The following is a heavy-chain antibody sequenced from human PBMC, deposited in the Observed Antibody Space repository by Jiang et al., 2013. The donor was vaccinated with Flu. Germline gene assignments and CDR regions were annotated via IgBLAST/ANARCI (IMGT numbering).Heavy chain of an antibody. D-gene: IGHD6-13*01. CDR2: IYHSGST. CDR1: GGSISSGGYS. CDR3: ATSLLTPRGSSWYVDAFDI. Sequence: GPGLVKPSQTLSLTCAVSGGSISSGGYSWSWIRQPPGKGLEWIGYIYHSGSTYYNPSLKSRVTISVDRSKNQFSLKLSSVTAADTAVYYCATSLLTPRGSSWYVDAFDIWGQGTMVTVSS. V-gene: IGHV4-30-2*01. J-gene: IGHJ3*02.